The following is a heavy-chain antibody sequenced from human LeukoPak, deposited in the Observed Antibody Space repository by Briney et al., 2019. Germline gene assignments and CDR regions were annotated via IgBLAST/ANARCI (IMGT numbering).Heavy chain of an antibody. CDR2: ISGSGGST. D-gene: IGHD6-13*01. J-gene: IGHJ4*02. V-gene: IGHV3-23*01. Sequence: GGSLRLSCAASGFTFSSYAMSWVHQAPGKGLEWVSAISGSGGSTYYADSVKGRFTISRDNSKNTLYLQMNSLRAEDTAVYYCATDFSSSSPTGFDYWGQGTLVTVSS. CDR1: GFTFSSYA. CDR3: ATDFSSSSPTGFDY.